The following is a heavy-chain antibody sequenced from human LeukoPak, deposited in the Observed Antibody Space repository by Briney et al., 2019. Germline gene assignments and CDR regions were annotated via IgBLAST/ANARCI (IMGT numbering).Heavy chain of an antibody. J-gene: IGHJ6*02. CDR1: GFTFSSYG. D-gene: IGHD1-26*01. Sequence: PGRSLRLSCAASGFTFSSYGMHWVRQAPGKGLEWVAVIWYDGSNKYYADSVKGRFTISRDNSKNTLYLQMNSLRAEDTAVYYCARGGSGFWPYGMTSGAKGPRSPSP. V-gene: IGHV3-33*01. CDR2: IWYDGSNK. CDR3: ARGGSGFWPYGMTS.